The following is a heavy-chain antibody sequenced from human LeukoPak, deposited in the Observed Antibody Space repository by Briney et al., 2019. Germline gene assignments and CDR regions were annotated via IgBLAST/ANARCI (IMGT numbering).Heavy chain of an antibody. CDR3: ARARTITIFPLRGQDNYYYYMDV. Sequence: SVKVSCKASGGTFSSYAISWVRQAPGQGLEWMGGIIPIFGTANYAQKFQGRVTITADKSTSTAYMELSSLRSEDTAVYYCARARTITIFPLRGQDNYYYYMDVWGKGTTVTVSS. CDR2: IIPIFGTA. D-gene: IGHD3-9*01. V-gene: IGHV1-69*06. CDR1: GGTFSSYA. J-gene: IGHJ6*03.